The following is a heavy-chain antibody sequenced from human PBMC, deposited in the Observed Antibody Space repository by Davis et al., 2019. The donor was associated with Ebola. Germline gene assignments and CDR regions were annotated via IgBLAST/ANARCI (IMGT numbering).Heavy chain of an antibody. Sequence: AASVKVSCKASGYTFTSYGISWVRQAPGQGLEWMGWISAYNGNTNYAQKLQGRVTMTTDTSTSTAYMELRSLRSDDTAVYYCARDLFRERFLEWLSYNWFDPWGQGTLVTVSS. D-gene: IGHD3-3*01. J-gene: IGHJ5*02. V-gene: IGHV1-18*01. CDR1: GYTFTSYG. CDR2: ISAYNGNT. CDR3: ARDLFRERFLEWLSYNWFDP.